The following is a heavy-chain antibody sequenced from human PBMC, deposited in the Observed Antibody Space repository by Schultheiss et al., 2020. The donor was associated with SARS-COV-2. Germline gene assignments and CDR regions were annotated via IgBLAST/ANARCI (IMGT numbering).Heavy chain of an antibody. V-gene: IGHV4-34*01. CDR2: INHSGST. CDR1: GGSFSGYY. CDR3: ARGPLDIVVVPAARRHYYYMDV. Sequence: SETLSLTCAVYGGSFSGYYWSWIRQPPGKGLEWIGEINHSGSTNYNPSLKSRVTLSGDTSKNRFSLKLSSVTAADTAVYYCARGPLDIVVVPAARRHYYYMDVWGRGTTVTVSS. D-gene: IGHD2-2*01. J-gene: IGHJ6*03.